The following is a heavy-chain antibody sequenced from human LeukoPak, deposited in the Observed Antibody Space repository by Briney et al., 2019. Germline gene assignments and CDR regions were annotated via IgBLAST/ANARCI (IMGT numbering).Heavy chain of an antibody. CDR3: APFSAVTHYYFDY. Sequence: GGSLRLSCAASGFTFSSHSLMWVRQAPGKGLEWVSSISPDSGYIYYADSVKGRFTISRDNAENSLFLQMNSLGADDTAVYYCAPFSAVTHYYFDYWGQGTLVTVSS. CDR1: GFTFSSHS. CDR2: ISPDSGYI. J-gene: IGHJ4*02. D-gene: IGHD6-13*01. V-gene: IGHV3-21*01.